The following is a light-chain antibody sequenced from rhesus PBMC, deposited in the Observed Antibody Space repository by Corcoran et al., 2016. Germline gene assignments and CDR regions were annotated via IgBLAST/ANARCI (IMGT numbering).Light chain of an antibody. CDR3: LQYSSSPYS. J-gene: IGKJ2*01. CDR1: QDISSR. CDR2: KAS. V-gene: IGKV1-22*01. Sequence: DIQMTQSPSSLSASVGDKVTITCRASQDISSRLAWYQQKPGKAPTLLLYKASSLQSGVPSRFSGSGSGPDFTLTLRSLQPEDFATYYCLQYSSSPYSFGQGTKVEIK.